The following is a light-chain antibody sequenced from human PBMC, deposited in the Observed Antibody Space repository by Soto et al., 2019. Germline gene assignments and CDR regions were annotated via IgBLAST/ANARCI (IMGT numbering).Light chain of an antibody. J-gene: IGKJ4*01. Sequence: EIVMTQSPATLSVSPGERATLSCRASQVVSSSLAWYQQKPGQAPRLLIYGASTRATGIPARFSGSGSGTEFTLTINSLQSEDFAVYYCQQYDNWPLTFGGGTKVEIK. V-gene: IGKV3-15*01. CDR2: GAS. CDR3: QQYDNWPLT. CDR1: QVVSSS.